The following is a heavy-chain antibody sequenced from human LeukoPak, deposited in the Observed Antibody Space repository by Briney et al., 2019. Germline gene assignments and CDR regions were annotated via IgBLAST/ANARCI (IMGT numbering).Heavy chain of an antibody. CDR3: ARRQVTSGTKYFDF. CDR1: GVSISGGSFY. Sequence: NPPETLSLTCTVSGVSISGGSFYWGWIRQPPGKGLEWIGIIHYSGATYSNPSLKSRVTISIDTSKNQLSLKLNSVTAADTAVYYCARRQVTSGTKYFDFWGQGTLVTVSS. D-gene: IGHD3-10*01. J-gene: IGHJ4*02. CDR2: IHYSGAT. V-gene: IGHV4-39*01.